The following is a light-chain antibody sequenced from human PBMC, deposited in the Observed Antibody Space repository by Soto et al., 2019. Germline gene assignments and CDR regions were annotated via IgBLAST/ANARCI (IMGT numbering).Light chain of an antibody. CDR3: QQYYSYPWT. J-gene: IGKJ1*01. Sequence: IQLTQSPSSLSASVGDRVTITCRASQGISSYLAWYQQKPGKAPKLLIYLACTLQSGVPSSFIGSGSGTDFTLTISCLQSEDFATYYCQQYYSYPWTVGQGTKVDIK. CDR1: QGISSY. V-gene: IGKV1-9*01. CDR2: LAC.